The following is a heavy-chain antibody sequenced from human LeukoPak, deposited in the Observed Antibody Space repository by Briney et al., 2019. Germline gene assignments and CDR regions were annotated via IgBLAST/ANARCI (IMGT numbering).Heavy chain of an antibody. D-gene: IGHD1-14*01. Sequence: SETLSLTCSVSGVSISSYYWSWIRQPAGKGLEWIGRIHTSGSTNYNPSLKSRVTMSVDTSKNQFSLKLSTVTAADTAVYYCAGLIRPGWFDPWGQGTLVTVSS. V-gene: IGHV4-4*07. J-gene: IGHJ5*02. CDR1: GVSISSYY. CDR3: AGLIRPGWFDP. CDR2: IHTSGST.